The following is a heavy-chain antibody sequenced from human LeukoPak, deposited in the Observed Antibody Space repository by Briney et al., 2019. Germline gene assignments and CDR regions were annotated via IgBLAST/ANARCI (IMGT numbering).Heavy chain of an antibody. Sequence: PGGSLRLFCAASGFTFSRYWMTWVRQAAGKGLEWVANINQDASEKYYVDSVKGRFTISRDNAKNSLFVQMNSLRAEDTAVYYCAREYHYGMDVWGQGTTVTVSS. V-gene: IGHV3-7*03. J-gene: IGHJ6*02. CDR3: AREYHYGMDV. CDR2: INQDASEK. CDR1: GFTFSRYW.